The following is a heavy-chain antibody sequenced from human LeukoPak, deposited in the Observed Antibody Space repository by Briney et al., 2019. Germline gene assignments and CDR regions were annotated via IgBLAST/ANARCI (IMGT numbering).Heavy chain of an antibody. J-gene: IGHJ4*02. CDR1: GYTFTGYY. CDR2: INPNSGGT. Sequence: ASVKVSCKASGYTFTGYYMHWVRQAPGQGLEWMGWINPNSGGTNYAQKFQGRVTMIRDTSISTAYMELSRLRSDDTAVYYCARGEWELLIPFFDYWGQGTLVTVSS. V-gene: IGHV1-2*02. D-gene: IGHD1-26*01. CDR3: ARGEWELLIPFFDY.